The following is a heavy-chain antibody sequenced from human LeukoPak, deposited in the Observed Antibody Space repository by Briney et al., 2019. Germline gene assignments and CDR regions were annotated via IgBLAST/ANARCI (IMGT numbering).Heavy chain of an antibody. CDR2: IKRDGSEK. CDR1: GFTFSRYW. J-gene: IGHJ6*03. Sequence: GGSLRLSCAASGFTFSRYWMGWVRQAPGKGLEWVANIKRDGSEKYYVDSVKGRFTISSDNAKNSLYLQMNSLRAEDTAVYYCARRRPTVVAATVYYYYYYMDVWGKGTTVTISS. V-gene: IGHV3-7*01. D-gene: IGHD2-15*01. CDR3: ARRRPTVVAATVYYYYYYMDV.